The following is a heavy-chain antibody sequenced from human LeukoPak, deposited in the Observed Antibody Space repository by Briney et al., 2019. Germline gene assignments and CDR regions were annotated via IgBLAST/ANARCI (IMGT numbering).Heavy chain of an antibody. CDR1: GLTFSSYW. CDR3: ARAPGGFHGDYSPIAY. V-gene: IGHV3-74*01. J-gene: IGHJ4*02. CDR2: INRDGSIT. Sequence: GGTLRLSCAASGLTFSSYWMHWVRQAPGKGLVWVSRINRDGSITSYGDSVKGRFTISRDNSQNTLYLQMNSLRADETAIYYCARAPGGFHGDYSPIAYWGQGTLVTVSS. D-gene: IGHD4-17*01.